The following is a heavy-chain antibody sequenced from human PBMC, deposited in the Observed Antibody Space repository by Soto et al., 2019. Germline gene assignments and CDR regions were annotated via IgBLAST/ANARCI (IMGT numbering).Heavy chain of an antibody. CDR3: ARGYFDSRHGYDL. V-gene: IGHV5-51*01. Sequence: GESLKISCNGPGHLFKNHLIVWVRQTPAKGLKWMGLIFTRDSETKTSPSFQGHVSFSVDNSINAVYLQWTSLKTTDTCIYVCARGYFDSRHGYDLWGQGTLVTVSS. CDR2: IFTRDSET. CDR1: GHLFKNHL. D-gene: IGHD3-9*01. J-gene: IGHJ5*02.